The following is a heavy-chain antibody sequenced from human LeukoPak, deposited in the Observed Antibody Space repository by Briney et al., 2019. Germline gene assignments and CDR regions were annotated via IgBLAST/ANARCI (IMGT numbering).Heavy chain of an antibody. D-gene: IGHD3-10*01. CDR1: GFTLSSYW. Sequence: GGSLRLSCAASGFTLSSYWMSWVRQAPGKGLEWVANIKQDGSEKYYVDSVKGRFTISRDNAKNSLYLQMNSLRAEDTAVYYCARDRGEFDYWGQGTLVTVSS. J-gene: IGHJ4*02. CDR3: ARDRGEFDY. V-gene: IGHV3-7*01. CDR2: IKQDGSEK.